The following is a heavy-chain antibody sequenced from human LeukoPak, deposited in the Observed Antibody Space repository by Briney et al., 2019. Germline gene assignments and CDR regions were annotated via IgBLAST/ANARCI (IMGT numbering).Heavy chain of an antibody. CDR2: ISGSGGST. Sequence: PGGSLRLSCAASGFTFSSYAMSWVRQAPGKGLEGVSAISGSGGSTYYADSVKGRFTISRDNSKNTLYLQMNSLRAEDTAVYYCAKDSADYDSWSGYYFDYWGQGTLVTVSS. CDR3: AKDSADYDSWSGYYFDY. V-gene: IGHV3-23*01. D-gene: IGHD3-3*01. J-gene: IGHJ4*02. CDR1: GFTFSSYA.